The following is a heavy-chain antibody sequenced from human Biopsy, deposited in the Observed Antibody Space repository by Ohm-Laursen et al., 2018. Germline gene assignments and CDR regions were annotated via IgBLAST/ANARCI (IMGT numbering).Heavy chain of an antibody. Sequence: SETLSLTCIVPGGSFTGHYWSWIRQPPGKGLEGIGHIYYTGYTSYNASLKRRVTISVDNSRNHFSLRLSSLTAADKAVYYCARGSNDFGGLYFPRWGQGTLLTVSS. CDR2: IYYTGYT. D-gene: IGHD4-23*01. CDR1: GGSFTGHY. J-gene: IGHJ4*02. V-gene: IGHV4-59*11. CDR3: ARGSNDFGGLYFPR.